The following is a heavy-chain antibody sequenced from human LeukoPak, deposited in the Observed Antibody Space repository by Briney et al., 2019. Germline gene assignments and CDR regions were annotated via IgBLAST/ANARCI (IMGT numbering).Heavy chain of an antibody. CDR1: GFTFASYA. Sequence: GRSLRLSCAGSGFTFASYAVHWVRQAPGKRLEWVAFISSDGTTEHYRDSVKGRFTLSRDSSKNTVSLQINSLGTEDTAVYYCARGRDSGSFIIDYWGQGTLVTVSS. CDR2: ISSDGTTE. J-gene: IGHJ4*02. V-gene: IGHV3-30-3*01. CDR3: ARGRDSGSFIIDY. D-gene: IGHD3-10*01.